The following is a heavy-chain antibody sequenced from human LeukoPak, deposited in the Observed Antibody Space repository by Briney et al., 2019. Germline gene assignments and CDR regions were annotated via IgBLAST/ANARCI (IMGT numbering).Heavy chain of an antibody. CDR2: ISAYNGNT. V-gene: IGHV1-18*01. D-gene: IGHD3-22*01. CDR1: GYTFTSYG. CDR3: ASSGYPDYYYYGMDV. J-gene: IGHJ6*02. Sequence: ASVKVSCKASGYTFTSYGISWVRQAPGQGLEWMGWISAYNGNTKYAQKFQGRVTMTTDTSTSTAYMELRSLRSDDTAVYYRASSGYPDYYYYGMDVWGQGTTVTVSS.